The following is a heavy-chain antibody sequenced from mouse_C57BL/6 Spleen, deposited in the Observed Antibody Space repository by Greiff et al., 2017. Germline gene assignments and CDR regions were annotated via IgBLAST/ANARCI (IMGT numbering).Heavy chain of an antibody. CDR3: ARSPNFYAMDY. D-gene: IGHD4-1*01. CDR1: GYTFTDYY. J-gene: IGHJ4*01. CDR2: INPNNGGT. Sequence: EVQLQQSGPELVKPGASVKISCKASGYTFTDYYMNWVKQSHGKSLEWIGDINPNNGGTSYNQKFKGKATLTVDKSSSTAYMELRSLTSEDSAVYYCARSPNFYAMDYWGQGTSVTVSS. V-gene: IGHV1-26*01.